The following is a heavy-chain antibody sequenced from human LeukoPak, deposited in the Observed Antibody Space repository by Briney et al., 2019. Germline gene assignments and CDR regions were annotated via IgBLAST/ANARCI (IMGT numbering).Heavy chain of an antibody. V-gene: IGHV1-2*02. D-gene: IGHD3-9*01. Sequence: ASVKVSCKASGYTFTGCYMHWVRQAPGQGLEWMGWINPNSGGTNYAQKFQGRVTMTRDTSISTAYMELSRLRSDDTAVYYCARGPYDILTGYYKEDAFDIWGQGTMVAVSS. CDR3: ARGPYDILTGYYKEDAFDI. CDR2: INPNSGGT. J-gene: IGHJ3*02. CDR1: GYTFTGCY.